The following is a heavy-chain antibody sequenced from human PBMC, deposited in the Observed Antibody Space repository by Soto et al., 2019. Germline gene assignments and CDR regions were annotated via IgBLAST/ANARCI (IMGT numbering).Heavy chain of an antibody. CDR3: ARRRYCGYDCYHKHYYGMDV. CDR2: IITVLGTT. D-gene: IGHD2-21*01. J-gene: IGHJ6*02. V-gene: IGHV1-69*08. CDR1: GDTFSSYA. Sequence: QVQLVQSGAELKKTGSSVKVSCRASGDTFSSYAVNWVRQAPGRGLEWMGRIITVLGTTDYAQNFKGRLTLTAEKSTKTVYMELSSLRSEDTAGYYCARRRYCGYDCYHKHYYGMDVWGQGTMVTVAS.